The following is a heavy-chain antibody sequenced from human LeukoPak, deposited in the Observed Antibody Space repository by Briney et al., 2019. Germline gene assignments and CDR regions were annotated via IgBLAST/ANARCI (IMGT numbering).Heavy chain of an antibody. CDR1: GYTFTNFG. CDR2: INTNTGNP. CDR3: ARDDFAVAANFQH. Sequence: ASVKVSCNASGYTFTNFGVSWVRQAPGQGLEWMGWINTNTGNPTYAQGFTGRFVFSLDTSVSAAYLQINSLKAEDTAFYYCARDDFAVAANFQHWGQGTLVTVSS. D-gene: IGHD3-3*01. V-gene: IGHV7-4-1*02. J-gene: IGHJ1*01.